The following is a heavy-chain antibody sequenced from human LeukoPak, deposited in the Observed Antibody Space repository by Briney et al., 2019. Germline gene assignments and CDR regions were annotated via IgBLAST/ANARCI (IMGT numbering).Heavy chain of an antibody. CDR1: TFTVRIPN. CDR3: VPLTDGSLDQ. V-gene: IGHV3-66*01. CDR2: IYTGGSP. D-gene: IGHD3-10*01. J-gene: IGHJ4*02. Sequence: VGSLRLSCAASTFTVRIPNTCCVPGAPGEGLEWVSMIYTGGSPYYADSVKGRFTISRDNSKNTLNLQMNSLRVEDTAVYYCVPLTDGSLDQWGQGTLVTVPS.